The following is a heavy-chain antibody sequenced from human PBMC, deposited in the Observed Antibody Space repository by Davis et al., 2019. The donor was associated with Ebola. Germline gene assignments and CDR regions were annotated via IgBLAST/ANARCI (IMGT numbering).Heavy chain of an antibody. CDR3: AKGAHSSGWPRNWFDP. Sequence: PGGSLRLSCAASGFTFSSYGMHWVRQAPGKGLEWVAVIWHDGTNKYYADSVKGRFTISRDNSKNTLFLEMNSLRAEDTAVYYCAKGAHSSGWPRNWFDPWGPGTLVTVSS. CDR2: IWHDGTNK. V-gene: IGHV3-33*06. J-gene: IGHJ5*02. D-gene: IGHD6-19*01. CDR1: GFTFSSYG.